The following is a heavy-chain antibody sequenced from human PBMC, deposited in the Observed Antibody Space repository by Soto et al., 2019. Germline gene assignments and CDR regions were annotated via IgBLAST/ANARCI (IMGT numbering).Heavy chain of an antibody. Sequence: GESLKISCKGSGYSFTSYWIGWVRQMPGRGLEWMGIIYPGDSDTRYSPSFQGQVTISADKSISTAYLQWSSLKASDTAMYYCARAKGELLRDYYYYGMDVWGQGTTVTDSS. J-gene: IGHJ6*02. CDR1: GYSFTSYW. V-gene: IGHV5-51*01. CDR2: IYPGDSDT. CDR3: ARAKGELLRDYYYYGMDV. D-gene: IGHD1-26*01.